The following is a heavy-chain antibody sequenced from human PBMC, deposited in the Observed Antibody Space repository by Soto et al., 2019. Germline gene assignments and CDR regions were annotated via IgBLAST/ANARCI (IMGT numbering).Heavy chain of an antibody. D-gene: IGHD3-9*01. J-gene: IGHJ5*02. V-gene: IGHV1-69*01. CDR3: ARGEPYYDILTGYYRGDWFDP. CDR2: IIPIFGTA. CDR1: GGTFSSYA. Sequence: QVQLVQSGAEVKKPGSSVKVSCKASGGTFSSYAISWVRQAPGQGLEWMGGIIPIFGTANYAQKFQGRVTITADESTSTAYRELSSLRSEDTAVYYYARGEPYYDILTGYYRGDWFDPWGQGTLVTVSS.